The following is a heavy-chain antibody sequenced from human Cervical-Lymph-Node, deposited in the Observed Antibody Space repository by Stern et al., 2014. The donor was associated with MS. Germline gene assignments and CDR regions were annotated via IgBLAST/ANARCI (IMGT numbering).Heavy chain of an antibody. CDR2: ITPLFGTA. V-gene: IGHV1-69*01. D-gene: IGHD6-13*01. Sequence: QMQLVQSGAEVKKPGSSVKVSCKASGDTFSNLDISWVRQAPGHGPEWLGGITPLFGTANYAQILQGRVTFTADESTSTIYMELSSLTSDDTAVYYCARHQGGIAAYWGQGTPVTVSS. CDR3: ARHQGGIAAY. J-gene: IGHJ4*02. CDR1: GDTFSNLD.